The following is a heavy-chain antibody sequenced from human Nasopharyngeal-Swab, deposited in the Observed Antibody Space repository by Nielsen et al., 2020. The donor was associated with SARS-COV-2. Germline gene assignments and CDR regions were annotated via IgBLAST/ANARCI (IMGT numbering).Heavy chain of an antibody. CDR2: VYYSGNT. CDR1: GGSISSYY. V-gene: IGHV4-59*08. J-gene: IGHJ6*02. D-gene: IGHD3-10*01. Sequence: SETLSLTCTVSGGSISSYYWSWIRQPPGKGLEWIGYVYYSGNTEYNPSLKSRVTISVDTSKNQFSLKLSSVTAADTAVYYCARQGVTMVRGVIPRSRGMDVWGQGTTVTVSS. CDR3: ARQGVTMVRGVIPRSRGMDV.